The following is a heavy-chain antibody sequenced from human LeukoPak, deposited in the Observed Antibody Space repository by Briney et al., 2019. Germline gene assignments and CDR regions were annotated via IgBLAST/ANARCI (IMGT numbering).Heavy chain of an antibody. CDR1: GFTFTGFY. Sequence: GASVKVSCKASGFTFTGFYMHWVRQAPGQGLEWMGWINPNSGGTTCAQKFQGRLTMTRDTSISTVYMELSRLTSDDTAVYYCARVWAYYDYVWGSYPHYWGQGTLVTVSP. CDR2: INPNSGGT. D-gene: IGHD3-16*02. V-gene: IGHV1-2*02. J-gene: IGHJ4*02. CDR3: ARVWAYYDYVWGSYPHY.